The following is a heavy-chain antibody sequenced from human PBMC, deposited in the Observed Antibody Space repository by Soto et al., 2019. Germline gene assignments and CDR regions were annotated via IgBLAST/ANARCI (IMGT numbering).Heavy chain of an antibody. Sequence: SETLSLTCAVSGGSMNRGWYAWSWIRQSPGKGLEWIGCIFYNGKTQSNPSLKSRLTISLDRPQNRFSLKLTSVTAADTAVYYCARDSYENSAGAFNDGFDVWGRGTMVTVSS. CDR3: ARDSYENSAGAFNDGFDV. CDR2: IFYNGKT. V-gene: IGHV4-30-2*06. J-gene: IGHJ3*01. D-gene: IGHD3-22*01. CDR1: GGSMNRGWYA.